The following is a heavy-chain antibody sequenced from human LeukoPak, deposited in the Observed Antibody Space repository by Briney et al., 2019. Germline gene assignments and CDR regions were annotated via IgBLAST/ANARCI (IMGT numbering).Heavy chain of an antibody. J-gene: IGHJ5*02. CDR2: IYTSGST. CDR3: ARNGIVGATRPFDP. CDR1: GGSISSYY. V-gene: IGHV4-4*07. D-gene: IGHD1-26*01. Sequence: PSETLSLTCTVSGGSISSYYWSWIRQPAGKGLEWIGCIYTSGSTNYNPSLKSRVTMSVDTSKNQFSLKLSSVTAADTAVYYCARNGIVGATRPFDPWGQGTLVTVSS.